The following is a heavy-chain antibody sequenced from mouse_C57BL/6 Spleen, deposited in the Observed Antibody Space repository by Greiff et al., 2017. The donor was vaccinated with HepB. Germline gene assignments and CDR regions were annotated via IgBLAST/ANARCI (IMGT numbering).Heavy chain of an antibody. V-gene: IGHV1-19*01. CDR2: INPYNGGT. CDR1: GYTFTDYY. CDR3: ARQRSYGNYDY. Sequence: VQLQQSGPVLVKPGASVKMSCKASGYTFTDYYMNWVKQSHGKSLEWIGVINPYNGGTSYNQKFKGKATLTVDKSSSTAYMELNSLTSEDSAVYYCARQRSYGNYDYWGQGTTHTVSS. D-gene: IGHD2-1*01. J-gene: IGHJ2*01.